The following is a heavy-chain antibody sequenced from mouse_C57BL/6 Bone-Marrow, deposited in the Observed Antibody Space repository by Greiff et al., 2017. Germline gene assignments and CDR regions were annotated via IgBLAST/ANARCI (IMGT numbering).Heavy chain of an antibody. J-gene: IGHJ4*01. CDR3: TRRDYGSSYYAMDY. CDR2: IYPGRGST. D-gene: IGHD1-1*01. V-gene: IGHV1-55*01. Sequence: QVQLQQPGAELVKPGASVKMSCKASGYTFTSYWITWVKQRPGQGLAWIGDIYPGRGSTNYNEKFKSKATLTVDTSSSTSYMQLSSLTSEDAAVYYCTRRDYGSSYYAMDYWGQRTSVTVSS. CDR1: GYTFTSYW.